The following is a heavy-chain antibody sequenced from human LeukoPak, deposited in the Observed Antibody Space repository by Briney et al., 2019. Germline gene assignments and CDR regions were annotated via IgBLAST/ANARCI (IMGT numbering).Heavy chain of an antibody. CDR3: VRVVYGGRVTPYDY. V-gene: IGHV3-21*01. Sequence: SVKGRFTISRDNAKNSLYLQMNSLRAEDTAVYYCVRVVYGGRVTPYDYWGQGTLVTVSS. D-gene: IGHD4-23*01. J-gene: IGHJ4*02.